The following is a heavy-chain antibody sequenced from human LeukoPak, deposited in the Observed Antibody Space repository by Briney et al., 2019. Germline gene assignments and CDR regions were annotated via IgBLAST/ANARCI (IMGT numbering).Heavy chain of an antibody. D-gene: IGHD2-2*01. CDR3: ARTTCRSTSCNLEYLQY. CDR1: GYSFISYW. V-gene: IGHV5-51*01. CDR2: IYPGDSDS. J-gene: IGHJ1*01. Sequence: GESLQISCKGSGYSFISYWIGWVRQMPGKGLEWMGIIYPGDSDSRYSPSLQGQVTFSVDKSISTAYLQWSSLKASDSAMYYCARTTCRSTSCNLEYLQYWGQGTRVTVSS.